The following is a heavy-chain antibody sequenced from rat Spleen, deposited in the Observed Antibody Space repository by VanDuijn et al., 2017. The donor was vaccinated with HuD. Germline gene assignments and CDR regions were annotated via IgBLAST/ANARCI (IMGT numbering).Heavy chain of an antibody. CDR2: ISTGGGNT. V-gene: IGHV5-25*01. D-gene: IGHD1-11*01. CDR1: GFTFSDYY. J-gene: IGHJ2*01. Sequence: EVQLVESGGGLVQPGRSLKLSCAASGFTFSDYYMAWVRQAPKKGLEWVASISTGGGNTYYQDSVKGRFTISRDNAKNTLDLQMDSLRSEDTATYYCARGTVLGAYYFDYWGQGVMVTVSS. CDR3: ARGTVLGAYYFDY.